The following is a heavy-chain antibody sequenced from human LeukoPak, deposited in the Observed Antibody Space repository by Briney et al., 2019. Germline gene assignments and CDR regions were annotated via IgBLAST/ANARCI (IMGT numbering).Heavy chain of an antibody. CDR1: GGSISSGSYY. Sequence: SETLSLTCTVSGGSISSGSYYWSWIRQPAGKGLEWIGRIYTSGSTNYNPSLKSRVTISVDTSKNQFSLKLSSVTAADTAVYYCASSPLVVKYYFDYWGQGTLVTVSS. J-gene: IGHJ4*02. CDR3: ASSPLVVKYYFDY. D-gene: IGHD2-21*01. V-gene: IGHV4-61*02. CDR2: IYTSGST.